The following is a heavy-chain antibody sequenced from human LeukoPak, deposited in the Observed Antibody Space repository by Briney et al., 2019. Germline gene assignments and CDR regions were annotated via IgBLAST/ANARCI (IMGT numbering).Heavy chain of an antibody. J-gene: IGHJ6*02. CDR3: ASVRGEGSSWYPGYYYGMDV. CDR2: INSDGSST. CDR1: GFTFSSYW. V-gene: IGHV3-74*01. Sequence: QTGGSLRLSCAASGFTFSSYWMHWVRQAPGKGLVWVSRINSDGSSTSYADSVKGRFTISRDNAKNTLYLQMNSLRAEDTAVYYCASVRGEGSSWYPGYYYGMDVWGQGATVTVSS. D-gene: IGHD6-13*01.